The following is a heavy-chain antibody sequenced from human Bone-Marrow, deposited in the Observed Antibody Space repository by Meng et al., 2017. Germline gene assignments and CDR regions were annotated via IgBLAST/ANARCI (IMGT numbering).Heavy chain of an antibody. J-gene: IGHJ4*02. CDR3: ARSWYYYDTIDY. Sequence: SETLSLTCTVSGDSISSAYYWNWIRQPSGKGLEWIGTIYHSGTTYYNPSLMSRVTLSVDTSKNHFSLNLTSVTAADTAVYYCARSWYYYDTIDYWGQGKLVTVSS. CDR1: GDSISSAYY. D-gene: IGHD3-22*01. V-gene: IGHV4-38-2*02. CDR2: IYHSGTT.